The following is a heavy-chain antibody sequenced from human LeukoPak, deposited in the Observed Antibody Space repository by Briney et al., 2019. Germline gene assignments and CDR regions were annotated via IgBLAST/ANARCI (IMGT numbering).Heavy chain of an antibody. D-gene: IGHD3-22*01. Sequence: PSETLSLTCTVSGGSISSGDYYWSWIRQPPGKGLEWIGYIYYSGSTYYNPSLKSRVTISVDTSKNQFSLKLSSVTAADTAVYYCARVLVLEDYYDCSGPYAFDIWGQGTMVTVSS. V-gene: IGHV4-30-4*01. CDR2: IYYSGST. CDR3: ARVLVLEDYYDCSGPYAFDI. CDR1: GGSISSGDYY. J-gene: IGHJ3*02.